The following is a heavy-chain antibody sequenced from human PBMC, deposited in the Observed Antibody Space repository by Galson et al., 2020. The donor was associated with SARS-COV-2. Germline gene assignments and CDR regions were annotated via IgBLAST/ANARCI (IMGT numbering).Heavy chain of an antibody. CDR1: GFSPSTSGMR. D-gene: IGHD1-1*01. Sequence: ESGPTLVKPTQTLTLTCTFPGFSPSTSGMRVSWIRQSPGKALEWLARIDWDDDKFYSTSLKTRLTISKDTSKHQVVLTMTNMDPVDTATYYCARIRPKVVGTTYWYFDLWGRGTLVTVSS. V-gene: IGHV2-70*04. CDR3: ARIRPKVVGTTYWYFDL. CDR2: IDWDDDK. J-gene: IGHJ2*01.